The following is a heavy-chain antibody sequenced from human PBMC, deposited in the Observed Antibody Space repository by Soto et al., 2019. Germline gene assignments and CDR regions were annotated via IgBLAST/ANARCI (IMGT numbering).Heavy chain of an antibody. CDR3: ATGLFGVVIRELVFDY. CDR1: GYTLTELS. V-gene: IGHV1-24*01. D-gene: IGHD3-3*01. Sequence: ASVKVSCKVSGYTLTELSMHWVRQAPGKGLEWMGGFDPEDGETIYAQKFQGGVTMTEDTSTDTAYMELSSLRSEDTAVYYCATGLFGVVIRELVFDYWGQGTLVTVSS. J-gene: IGHJ4*02. CDR2: FDPEDGET.